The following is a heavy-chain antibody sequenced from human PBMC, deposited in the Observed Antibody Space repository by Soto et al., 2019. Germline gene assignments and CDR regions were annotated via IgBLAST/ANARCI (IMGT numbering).Heavy chain of an antibody. CDR1: GGSISSSSYY. D-gene: IGHD2-15*01. J-gene: IGHJ3*02. CDR3: ARRSGGAALGAFDI. V-gene: IGHV4-39*01. Sequence: SETLSLTCTVSGGSISSSSYYWGWIRQPPGKGLEWIGSIYYSGSTYYNPSLKSRVTISVDTSKNQFSLKLSSVTAADTAVYYCARRSGGAALGAFDIWGQGTMVTVSS. CDR2: IYYSGST.